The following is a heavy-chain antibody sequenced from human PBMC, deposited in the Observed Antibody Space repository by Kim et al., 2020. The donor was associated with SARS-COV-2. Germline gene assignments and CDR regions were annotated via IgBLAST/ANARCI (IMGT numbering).Heavy chain of an antibody. J-gene: IGHJ4*02. Sequence: GGSLRLSCAASGFTFSSYSMNWVRQAPGKGLEWVSSISSSSSYIYYADSVKGRFTISRDNAKNSLYLQMNSLRAEDTAVYYCARVTFGGVFMGDYWGQGTLVTVSS. CDR2: ISSSSSYI. D-gene: IGHD3-16*01. V-gene: IGHV3-21*01. CDR1: GFTFSSYS. CDR3: ARVTFGGVFMGDY.